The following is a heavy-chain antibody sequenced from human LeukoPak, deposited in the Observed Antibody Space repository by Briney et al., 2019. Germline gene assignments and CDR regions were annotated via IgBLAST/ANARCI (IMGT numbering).Heavy chain of an antibody. Sequence: GGSLRLSCAASGFTFSSYAMSWVRQAPGKGLEWVSAISGSGGSTYYADSVKGRFTISRDNSKNTLYLQMNSLRAEDTAVYYCARGWCSSTSCYDYYYYGMDVWGQGTTVTVSS. CDR1: GFTFSSYA. J-gene: IGHJ6*02. V-gene: IGHV3-23*01. D-gene: IGHD2-2*01. CDR3: ARGWCSSTSCYDYYYYGMDV. CDR2: ISGSGGST.